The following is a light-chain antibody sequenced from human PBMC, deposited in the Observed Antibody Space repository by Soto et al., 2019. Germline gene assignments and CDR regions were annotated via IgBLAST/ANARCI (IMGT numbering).Light chain of an antibody. J-gene: IGKJ1*01. CDR2: KVS. Sequence: DIQMTQSPSTLSASVGDRVTITCRASQSVNNWLAWYQQKPGKAPNLLIYKVSNLESGVPSRFSGSGSGTEFTLHISSLQPDDFATYYCQQYNSYSWTFGQWTKVEIK. V-gene: IGKV1-5*03. CDR3: QQYNSYSWT. CDR1: QSVNNW.